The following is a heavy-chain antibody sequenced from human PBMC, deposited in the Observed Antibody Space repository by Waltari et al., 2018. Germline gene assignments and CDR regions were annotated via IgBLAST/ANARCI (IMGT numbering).Heavy chain of an antibody. V-gene: IGHV3-48*04. J-gene: IGHJ4*02. D-gene: IGHD6-13*01. Sequence: EVQLVESGGGLVQPGGSLRLSCAASGFTFSSYSMNWDRQAPGKGLEWVSYISSSSSTIYYADSVKGRFTISRDNAKNSLYLQMNSLRAEDTAVYYCASLSSFLRRDYWGQGTLVTVSS. CDR2: ISSSSSTI. CDR3: ASLSSFLRRDY. CDR1: GFTFSSYS.